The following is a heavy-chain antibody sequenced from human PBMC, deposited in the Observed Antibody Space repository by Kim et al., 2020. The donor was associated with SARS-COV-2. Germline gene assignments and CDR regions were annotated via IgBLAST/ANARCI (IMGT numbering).Heavy chain of an antibody. CDR3: VREGADGFYLFDF. Sequence: GGSLRLSCAASGFTFSSYKMHWVRQAPGKGLEWISYIFSSGITIYYADSVKGRFTISRDNAKNSLYLRLIILRAEDAADYYCVREGADGFYLFDFWGQG. J-gene: IGHJ4*02. D-gene: IGHD3-3*01. CDR1: GFTFSSYK. V-gene: IGHV3-48*03. CDR2: IFSSGITI.